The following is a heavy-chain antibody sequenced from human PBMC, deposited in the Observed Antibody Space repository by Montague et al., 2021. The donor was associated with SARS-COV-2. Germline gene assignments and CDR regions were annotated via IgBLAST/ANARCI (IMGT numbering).Heavy chain of an antibody. CDR1: GGSISSSSHY. Sequence: SETLSLTCTVSGGSISSSSHYWGWIRQPPGKGLEWIGSIYYSGSTFYNPSLRSRVTMSEDMSKNQFSLKLMSVTAADTAVYYCARSTVGTSHFDYWGQGTLVTVSS. D-gene: IGHD1-26*01. CDR3: ARSTVGTSHFDY. CDR2: IYYSGST. V-gene: IGHV4-39*01. J-gene: IGHJ4*02.